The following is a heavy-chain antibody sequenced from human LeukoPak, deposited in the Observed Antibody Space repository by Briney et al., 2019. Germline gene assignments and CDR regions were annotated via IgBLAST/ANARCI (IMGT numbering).Heavy chain of an antibody. CDR1: GLTVSSNC. CDR3: ARRAGDYSHPYDY. CDR2: IYNGGNT. V-gene: IGHV3-53*01. J-gene: IGHJ4*02. Sequence: GGSLRLSCTASGLTVSSNCMSWVRQAPGKGLEWVSFIYNGGNTYYADSVKGRFTISRDNSKNTFHLQMNSLRAEDTAVYYCARRAGDYSHPYDYWGQGTLVTVSS. D-gene: IGHD3-22*01.